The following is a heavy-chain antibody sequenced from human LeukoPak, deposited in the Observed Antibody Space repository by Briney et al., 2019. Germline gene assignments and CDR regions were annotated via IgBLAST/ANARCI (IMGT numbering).Heavy chain of an antibody. D-gene: IGHD4-17*01. V-gene: IGHV3-11*01. CDR1: GFNFGDYY. Sequence: GGSLRLSCGASGFNFGDYYMSWIRQAPGKGLEWVSYIGHSGTTIYYADSVKGRFTISRDNAKISLYLQMNSLKSEDTAVYYCVRNLDGDPWWGQGTLVTVSS. CDR3: VRNLDGDPW. J-gene: IGHJ4*02. CDR2: IGHSGTTI.